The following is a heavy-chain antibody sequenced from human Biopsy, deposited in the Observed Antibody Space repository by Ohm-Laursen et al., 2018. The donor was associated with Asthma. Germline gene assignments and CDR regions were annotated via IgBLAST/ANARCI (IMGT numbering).Heavy chain of an antibody. V-gene: IGHV1-69*01. J-gene: IGHJ6*02. CDR2: LIPVLGTA. CDR1: GDSLGSFINYA. D-gene: IGHD5-12*01. CDR3: ARGYSGTDRIVYYYSGMEV. Sequence: GASVKVSCKASGDSLGSFINYAISWVRQAPRQGLEWMGGLIPVLGTADYAPMFEGRVTITGDESTSTAYLELTSLRFEDTAVYYCARGYSGTDRIVYYYSGMEVWGQGNTVNVSS.